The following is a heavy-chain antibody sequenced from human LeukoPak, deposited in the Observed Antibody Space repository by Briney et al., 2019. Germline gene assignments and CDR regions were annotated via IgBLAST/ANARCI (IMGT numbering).Heavy chain of an antibody. V-gene: IGHV1-18*01. Sequence: ASVKVSCKASGYTFTSYGISWVRQAPGQGLEWMGWISAYNGNTNYAQKLQGRVTMTTDTSTSTAYMELRSLRSDDTAVYYCARVEYGSLRGFNWFDPWGQGTLVTVSS. CDR2: ISAYNGNT. D-gene: IGHD6-6*01. CDR3: ARVEYGSLRGFNWFDP. J-gene: IGHJ5*02. CDR1: GYTFTSYG.